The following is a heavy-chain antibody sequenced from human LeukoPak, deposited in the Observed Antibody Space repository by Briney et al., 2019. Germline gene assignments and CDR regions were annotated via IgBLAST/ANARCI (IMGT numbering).Heavy chain of an antibody. V-gene: IGHV3-13*01. CDR1: GFTFSSYD. CDR2: ITSGGDT. CDR3: ARDGYGSGSSDS. J-gene: IGHJ4*02. D-gene: IGHD3-10*01. Sequence: GSLRLSCTASGFTFSSYDIHWVRQAPGKGLEWVATITSGGDTFSPDSVKGRFSVFRENGMNSVYLQMNSLRAGDTGVYFCARDGYGSGSSDSWGRGTLVTVSS.